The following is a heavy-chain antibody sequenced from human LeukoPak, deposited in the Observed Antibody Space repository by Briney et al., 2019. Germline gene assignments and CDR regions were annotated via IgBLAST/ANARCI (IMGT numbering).Heavy chain of an antibody. Sequence: PGGSLRLSCAASGFTFSSYSMNWVRQAPGKGLEWVSYISSSSSTIYYADSVKGRFTISRDNAKNSLYLQMNSLRAEDTAVYYCARDHGDYPTIYYYYGMDVWGQGTTVTVSS. V-gene: IGHV3-48*01. J-gene: IGHJ6*02. CDR3: ARDHGDYPTIYYYYGMDV. CDR1: GFTFSSYS. D-gene: IGHD4-17*01. CDR2: ISSSSSTI.